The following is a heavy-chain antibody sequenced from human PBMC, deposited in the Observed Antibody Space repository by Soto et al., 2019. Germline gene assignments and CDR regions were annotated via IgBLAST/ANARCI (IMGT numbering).Heavy chain of an antibody. D-gene: IGHD3-9*01. V-gene: IGHV4-34*01. CDR2: INDRGSI. CDR3: ARESHDILTGPPWVWYFDL. CDR1: GGSFSGYY. Sequence: QVQLQQWGAGPLRPLETLSLTCGVSGGSFSGYYWAWIRQSPGKGLEWIGEINDRGSINYNPSLKSRVSISVATSKIHYSLNLRSVTAADTAVYYCARESHDILTGPPWVWYFDLWGRGTLVTVSS. J-gene: IGHJ2*01.